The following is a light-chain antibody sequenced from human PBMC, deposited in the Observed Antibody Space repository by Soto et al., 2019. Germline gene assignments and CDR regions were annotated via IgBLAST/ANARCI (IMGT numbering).Light chain of an antibody. CDR1: QTISNY. CDR3: QQTFRTPHT. V-gene: IGKV1-39*01. CDR2: SAS. J-gene: IGKJ2*01. Sequence: DIRMTQSPASLSAPVGDRVTITCRASQTISNYLNWYQQKPGAAPKLLIYSASTLQSGVPSRFSGSGFGTDYTLTISSLQPADFAVYYCQQTFRTPHTFGQGTKVDIK.